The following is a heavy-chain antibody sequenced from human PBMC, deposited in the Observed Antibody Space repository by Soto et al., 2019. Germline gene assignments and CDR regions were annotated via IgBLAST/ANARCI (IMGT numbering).Heavy chain of an antibody. CDR2: ISYSGNT. CDR3: ASTRLVATSVWY. Sequence: SETLSLTCSVSGDSISSSSYHWGWIRQPPGKGLEWIGTISYSGNTYYKSSLKSRVTISVDTSKNQFSLKLSSVTAAGTAVYYCASTRLVATSVWYWGQGTLVTVSS. J-gene: IGHJ1*01. D-gene: IGHD5-12*01. CDR1: GDSISSSSYH. V-gene: IGHV4-39*01.